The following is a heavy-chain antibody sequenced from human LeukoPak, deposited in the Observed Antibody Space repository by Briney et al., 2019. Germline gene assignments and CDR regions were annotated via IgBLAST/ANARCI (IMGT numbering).Heavy chain of an antibody. V-gene: IGHV1-18*01. CDR1: GYTFTSYG. CDR2: ISAYNGNT. J-gene: IGHJ4*02. Sequence: ASVKVSCKASGYTFTSYGISWVRQAPGQGLEWMGRISAYNGNTSYAQKLQGRVTMTTDTSTSTAYMELRSLRSDDTAVYYCARGDYGGWYSHYFDYWGQGTLVTVSS. D-gene: IGHD6-19*01. CDR3: ARGDYGGWYSHYFDY.